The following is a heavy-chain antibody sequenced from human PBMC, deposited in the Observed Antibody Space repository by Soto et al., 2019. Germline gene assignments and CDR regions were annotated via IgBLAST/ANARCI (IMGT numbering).Heavy chain of an antibody. CDR2: IYYSGST. CDR3: ARGTAPRYCYRYGMDV. V-gene: IGHV4-39*01. J-gene: IGHJ6*02. Sequence: ASETLSLTCTVSGGSISSSSYFWGWIRQPPGKGLEWIGSIYYSGSTYYNPSLKSRVTISVDTSKNQFSLKLSSVTAADTAVYYCARGTAPRYCYRYGMDVWGQGTTVTVSS. CDR1: GGSISSSSYF. D-gene: IGHD5-18*01.